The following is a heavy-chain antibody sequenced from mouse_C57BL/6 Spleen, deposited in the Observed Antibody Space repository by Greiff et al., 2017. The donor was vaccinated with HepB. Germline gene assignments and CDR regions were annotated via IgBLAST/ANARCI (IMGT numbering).Heavy chain of an antibody. D-gene: IGHD1-1*01. J-gene: IGHJ2*01. Sequence: QVQLKQPGAELVRPGSSVKLSCKASGYTFTSYWMDWVKQRPGQGLEWIGNIYPSDSETHYNQKFKDKATLTVDKSSSTAYMQLSSLTSEDSAVYYCARGGSSYGGYWGQGTTLTVSS. CDR2: IYPSDSET. CDR3: ARGGSSYGGY. V-gene: IGHV1-61*01. CDR1: GYTFTSYW.